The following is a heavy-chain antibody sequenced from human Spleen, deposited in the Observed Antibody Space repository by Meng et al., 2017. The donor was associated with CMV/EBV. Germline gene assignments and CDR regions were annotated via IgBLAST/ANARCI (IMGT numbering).Heavy chain of an antibody. J-gene: IGHJ2*01. Sequence: SGGYYWSWIRQHPGKGLEWIGYIYYSGSTYYNPSLKSRVTISVDTSKNQFSLKLSSVTAADTAVYYCARGYCSGGSCYPSLWYFDLWGRGTLVTVSS. V-gene: IGHV4-30-4*06. CDR2: IYYSGST. CDR3: ARGYCSGGSCYPSLWYFDL. CDR1: SGGYY. D-gene: IGHD2-15*01.